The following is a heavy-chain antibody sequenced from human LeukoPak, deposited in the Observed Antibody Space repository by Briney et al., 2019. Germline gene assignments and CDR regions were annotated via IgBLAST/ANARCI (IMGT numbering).Heavy chain of an antibody. CDR3: ARTRPKYSSSWYADYFDY. CDR2: IYHSGTT. J-gene: IGHJ4*02. Sequence: SETLSLTCAVSRGSISSGGYSWSWIRQPPGKGLEWIGYIYHSGTTNYNPSLKSRVTISVDTSENQFSLKLSSVTVADTAVYFCARTRPKYSSSWYADYFDYWGQGTLVTVSS. CDR1: RGSISSGGYS. D-gene: IGHD6-13*01. V-gene: IGHV4-30-2*02.